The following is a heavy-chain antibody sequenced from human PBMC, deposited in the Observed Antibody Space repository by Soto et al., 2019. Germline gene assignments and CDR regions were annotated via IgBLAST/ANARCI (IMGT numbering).Heavy chain of an antibody. Sequence: SETLSLTCAVYGVYGGSSNDYYWNWIRQPPGKGLEWIGEINHSGSTNYNPSLKSRVTISVDTSKNQFSLKLSSVTAADTAMYYCTRGRYSSGYVDYYYYGLDVWGPGTTVTVSS. J-gene: IGHJ6*02. CDR1: GGSSNDYY. CDR3: TRGRYSSGYVDYYYYGLDV. V-gene: IGHV4-34*01. D-gene: IGHD5-18*01. CDR2: INHSGST.